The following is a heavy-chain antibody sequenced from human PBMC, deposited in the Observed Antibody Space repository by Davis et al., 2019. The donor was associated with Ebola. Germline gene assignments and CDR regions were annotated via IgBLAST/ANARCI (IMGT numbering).Heavy chain of an antibody. CDR3: TSSAVAGTYDY. J-gene: IGHJ4*02. V-gene: IGHV3-23*01. Sequence: GSLRLSCVTSGFTFNNYAMTWVRQAPGKGLEWVSAISGSGNSTYYADSVKGRFTISRDNSKNTAYLQMNSLKTEDTAVYYCTSSAVAGTYDYWVQGTLVTVSS. CDR1: GFTFNNYA. D-gene: IGHD6-19*01. CDR2: ISGSGNST.